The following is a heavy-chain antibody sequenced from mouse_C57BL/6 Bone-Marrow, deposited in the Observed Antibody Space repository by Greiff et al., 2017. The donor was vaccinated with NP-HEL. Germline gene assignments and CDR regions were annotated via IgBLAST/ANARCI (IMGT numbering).Heavy chain of an antibody. Sequence: QVQLQQPGAELVRPWTSVKLSCKASGYTFTSYWMHWVKQRPGQGLEWIGVIDPSDSYTNYNQKFKGKATLTVDTSSSTAYMQLSSLTSEDSAVYYCAREAYYSNYVLDYWGQGTTLTVSS. V-gene: IGHV1-59*01. J-gene: IGHJ2*01. CDR3: AREAYYSNYVLDY. CDR2: IDPSDSYT. D-gene: IGHD2-5*01. CDR1: GYTFTSYW.